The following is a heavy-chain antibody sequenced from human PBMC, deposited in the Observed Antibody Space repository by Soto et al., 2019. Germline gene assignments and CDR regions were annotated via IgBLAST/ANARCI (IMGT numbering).Heavy chain of an antibody. J-gene: IGHJ4*02. D-gene: IGHD2-21*01. CDR1: GGSISSGDYY. CDR2: IYYSGST. Sequence: PSETLSLTCTVSGGSISSGDYYWSWIRQPPGKGLEWIGYIYYSGSTYYNPSLRSRVAISVDTSQNLFSLTLTSVTAADTAVYYCAIPDAGDFHYWGQGALVTVSS. CDR3: AIPDAGDFHY. V-gene: IGHV4-30-4*01.